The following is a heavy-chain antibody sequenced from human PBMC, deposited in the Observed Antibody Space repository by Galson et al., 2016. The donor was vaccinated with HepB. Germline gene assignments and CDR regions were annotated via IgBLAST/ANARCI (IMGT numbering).Heavy chain of an antibody. CDR1: GFTFSDYY. CDR3: ARLILTDGRHAFGI. Sequence: SLRLSCAASGFTFSDYYMSWIRQAPGKGLEWVSFISFYGGSNTNYADSVKGRFTISRDNAKNSLFLQMNSLTAEDTAVYYCARLILTDGRHAFGIWGQGTKVTVSS. CDR2: ISFYGGSNT. V-gene: IGHV3-11*06. J-gene: IGHJ3*02. D-gene: IGHD3-9*01.